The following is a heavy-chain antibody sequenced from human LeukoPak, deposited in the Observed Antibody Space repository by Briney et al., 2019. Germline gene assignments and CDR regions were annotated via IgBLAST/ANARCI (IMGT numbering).Heavy chain of an antibody. D-gene: IGHD2/OR15-2a*01. J-gene: IGHJ4*02. V-gene: IGHV3-30*02. CDR1: GFTFRSYG. CDR2: IKPDGSNK. Sequence: GGSLRPSCAASGFTFRSYGMHSVRQAPGKGLEWVALIKPDGSNKYYADSVKGRFTISRDNSKNTLHLQMNSLRAEDTAVYYCARSRAFDYWGQGTLVTVSS. CDR3: ARSRAFDY.